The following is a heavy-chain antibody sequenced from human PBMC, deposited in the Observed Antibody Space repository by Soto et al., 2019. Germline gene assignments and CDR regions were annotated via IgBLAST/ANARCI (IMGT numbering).Heavy chain of an antibody. V-gene: IGHV2-5*02. CDR1: GFSLTTTSMG. D-gene: IGHD4-17*01. CDR3: AHAGDYDLLSFDH. CDR2: TYWDDDQ. Sequence: QITLKESGPPLVRPAQTLTLTCAFSGFSLTTTSMGVAWIRQPPGKALEWLALTYWDDDQRYSPSLKDRLTISKDTSRSRVVLTISNINPGDTGTYFCAHAGDYDLLSFDHWGPGTLVTVSS. J-gene: IGHJ4*02.